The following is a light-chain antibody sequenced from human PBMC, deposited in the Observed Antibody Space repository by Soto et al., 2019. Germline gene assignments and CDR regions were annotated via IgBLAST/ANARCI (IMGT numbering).Light chain of an antibody. CDR2: AAS. J-gene: IGKJ5*01. CDR1: QSLSTW. Sequence: IQMTQSPSTLSASVGDRVTITCRASQSLSTWLAWYQQKPGKAPKLLIYAASTLESGVPSRFSATVSGTEFSLTITSLQPEDFATYYCQQLFDSPITFGQGTRLEIK. V-gene: IGKV1-5*01. CDR3: QQLFDSPIT.